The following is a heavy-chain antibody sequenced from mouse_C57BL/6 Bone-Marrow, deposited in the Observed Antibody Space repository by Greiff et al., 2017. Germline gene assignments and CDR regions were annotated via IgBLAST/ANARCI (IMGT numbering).Heavy chain of an antibody. V-gene: IGHV1-85*01. Sequence: QVQLQQSGPELVKPGASVKLSCKASGYTFTSYDINWVKQRPGPGPEWIGWIYPRDGSTKSNEKFKGKATLTVDTSSSTAYMELHRLTSEDSAVYFCARVEFDGSSGDWYFDVWGTGTTVTGSS. CDR1: GYTFTSYD. D-gene: IGHD1-1*01. CDR3: ARVEFDGSSGDWYFDV. CDR2: IYPRDGST. J-gene: IGHJ1*03.